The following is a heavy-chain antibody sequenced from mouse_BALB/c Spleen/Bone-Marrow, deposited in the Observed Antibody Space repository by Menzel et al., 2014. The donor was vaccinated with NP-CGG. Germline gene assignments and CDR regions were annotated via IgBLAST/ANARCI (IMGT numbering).Heavy chain of an antibody. Sequence: QVQLQQPGAELVRPGASVKLSCKASGYTFTNYWINWVKQRPGQGLEWIGNIYPSDSYTNYNQMFKDKATLTVDKSSXTAYMQLSIPTSEDSAVYYCTRGYYRYDVGYWYFDVWGAGTTVTVSS. V-gene: IGHV1-69*02. D-gene: IGHD2-14*01. CDR1: GYTFTNYW. CDR2: IYPSDSYT. J-gene: IGHJ1*01. CDR3: TRGYYRYDVGYWYFDV.